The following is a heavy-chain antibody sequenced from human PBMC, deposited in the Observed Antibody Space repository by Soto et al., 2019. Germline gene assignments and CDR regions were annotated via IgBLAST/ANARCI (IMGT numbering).Heavy chain of an antibody. D-gene: IGHD3-10*01. J-gene: IGHJ4*01. CDR2: ISAYNGNT. CDR3: ATDMVRGVYDY. V-gene: IGHV1-18*01. CDR1: GYTFTSYG. Sequence: ASVKVSCKASGYTFTSYGISWVRQAPGQGLEWMGWISAYNGNTNYAQKLQGRDTMTTDTSTSTAYMGLRSLRSDDTAVYYCATDMVRGVYDYWGHGTLVTVSS.